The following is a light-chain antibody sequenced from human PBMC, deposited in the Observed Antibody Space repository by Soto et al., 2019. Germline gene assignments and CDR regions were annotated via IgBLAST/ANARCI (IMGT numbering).Light chain of an antibody. CDR3: SSYAGSNNFEV. CDR1: SSDVGGYNY. V-gene: IGLV2-8*01. CDR2: EVS. Sequence: QSVLTQPPSASGSPGQSVTISCTGTSSDVGGYNYVSWYQQHPGKAPKLMIYEVSKRPSGVPDRFSGSKSGNTASLTVSGLQAEDEADYYCSSYAGSNNFEVFGTGTRSP. J-gene: IGLJ1*01.